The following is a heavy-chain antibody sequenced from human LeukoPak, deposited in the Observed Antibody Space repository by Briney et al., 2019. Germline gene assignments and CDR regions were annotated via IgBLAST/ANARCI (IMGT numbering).Heavy chain of an antibody. J-gene: IGHJ4*02. CDR2: IYSGGST. CDR3: ARGGYDSSGYLDY. Sequence: PGGSLRLSCAASGFTVSSNYMSWVRQAPGKGLEWVSVIYSGGSTYYADSVKGRFTISRDNSKNTLYLQMNSLRAEDTAVYYCARGGYDSSGYLDYWGQGTLVTVSS. D-gene: IGHD3-22*01. V-gene: IGHV3-66*01. CDR1: GFTVSSNY.